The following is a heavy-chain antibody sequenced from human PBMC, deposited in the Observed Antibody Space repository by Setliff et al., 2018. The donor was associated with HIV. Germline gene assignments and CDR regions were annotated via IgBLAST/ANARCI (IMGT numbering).Heavy chain of an antibody. J-gene: IGHJ4*02. V-gene: IGHV3-7*03. Sequence: PGGSLRLSCVGTGFTFRSDWMTWVRQVPGRGLEWVANIKQEGSEKNYVDSAKGRVTIARDDHKNSLYLQMHSLRAEDKAVYYCARGWVDRGVLNHYWGQGALVTVSS. CDR1: GFTFRSDW. D-gene: IGHD3-10*01. CDR3: ARGWVDRGVLNHY. CDR2: IKQEGSEK.